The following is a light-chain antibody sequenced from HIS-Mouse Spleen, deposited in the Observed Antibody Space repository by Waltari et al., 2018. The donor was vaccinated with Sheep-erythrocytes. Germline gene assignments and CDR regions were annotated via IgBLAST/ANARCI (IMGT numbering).Light chain of an antibody. V-gene: IGLV2-23*01. J-gene: IGLJ3*02. CDR3: CSYAGSSTWV. CDR1: CSDVGIYDL. CDR2: EGS. Sequence: QSALPPPASASGSPVQWITISCTGTCSDVGIYDLVHWYQQHPGKAPKLMIYEGSKRPSWVSNRFSGSKSGNTASLTISGLQAEDEADYYCCSYAGSSTWVFGGGTKLTVL.